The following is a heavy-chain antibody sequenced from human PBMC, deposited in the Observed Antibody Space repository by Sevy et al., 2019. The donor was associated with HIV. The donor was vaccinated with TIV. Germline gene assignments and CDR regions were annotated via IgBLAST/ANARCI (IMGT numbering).Heavy chain of an antibody. CDR2: INPSGGST. Sequence: ASVKVSCKASGYTFTSQYMHWVRQAPGQGLEWMGIINPSGGSTSYAKRFKGRVTMSRETSTSTVYMELSSLRSEDTAVYYCARDSDNYDILTGYYPFDYWGQGTLVTVSS. D-gene: IGHD3-9*01. J-gene: IGHJ4*02. CDR1: GYTFTSQY. CDR3: ARDSDNYDILTGYYPFDY. V-gene: IGHV1-46*01.